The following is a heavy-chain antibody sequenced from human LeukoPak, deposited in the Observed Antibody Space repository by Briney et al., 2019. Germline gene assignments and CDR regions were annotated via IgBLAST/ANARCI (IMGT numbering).Heavy chain of an antibody. V-gene: IGHV4-34*01. CDR1: GGSFSGDY. CDR3: ARGRGYCSSTSCYHLDV. J-gene: IGHJ6*04. Sequence: SETLSLTCAVYGGSFSGDYWSWIRQPPGKGLEWIGEINHSGSTNYNPSLKSRVTISVDTSKNQFSLKLSSVTAADTAVYYCARGRGYCSSTSCYHLDVWGKGTTVTVSS. D-gene: IGHD2-2*01. CDR2: INHSGST.